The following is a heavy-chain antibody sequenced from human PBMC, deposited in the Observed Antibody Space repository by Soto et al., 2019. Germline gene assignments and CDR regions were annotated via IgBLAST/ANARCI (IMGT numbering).Heavy chain of an antibody. CDR1: RVSITCSY. CDR3: ARDMPYGVGSLAGCGY. CDR2: VYHSGTT. Sequence: PSESLSLTCSVSRVSITCSYWSWIRQPPGKTLEGIGYVYHSGTTTYSPSLKSRVSISVDTSKNQFSLRLTSVIAADTAVYYCARDMPYGVGSLAGCGYWGQGILVTVPS. V-gene: IGHV4-59*01. D-gene: IGHD1-26*01. J-gene: IGHJ4*02.